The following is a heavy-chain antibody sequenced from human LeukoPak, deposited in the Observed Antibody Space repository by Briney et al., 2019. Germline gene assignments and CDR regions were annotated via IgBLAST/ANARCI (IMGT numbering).Heavy chain of an antibody. V-gene: IGHV4-34*01. CDR2: INHSGST. J-gene: IGHJ5*02. CDR1: GGSFSGYY. CDR3: ARLTLDTAMAPNWFDP. D-gene: IGHD5-18*01. Sequence: SSETLSLTCAVYGGSFSGYYWGWIRQPPGKGLEWIGEINHSGSTNYNPSLKSRVTISVGTSKNQFSLKLSSVTAADTAVYYCARLTLDTAMAPNWFDPWGQGTLVTVSS.